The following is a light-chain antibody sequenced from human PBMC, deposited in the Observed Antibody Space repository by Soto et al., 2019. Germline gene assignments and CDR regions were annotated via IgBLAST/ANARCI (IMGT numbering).Light chain of an antibody. CDR1: QSVAGY. V-gene: IGKV1-39*01. Sequence: DIQMTQSPSSLSASVGDTVTITCRASQSVAGYLNWYHQRLGQAPKLLSYGSFTLQGGVPSRFSGTGYGADFTLTISSLQPEDVATYYCQQTFSAPQTFGHGTKVEI. J-gene: IGKJ1*01. CDR2: GSF. CDR3: QQTFSAPQT.